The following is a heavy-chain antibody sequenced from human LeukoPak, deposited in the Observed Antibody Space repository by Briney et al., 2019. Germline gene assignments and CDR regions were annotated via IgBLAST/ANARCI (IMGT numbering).Heavy chain of an antibody. J-gene: IGHJ4*02. CDR3: AREGLEAAMVPQPPDY. CDR2: ISYDGSNK. CDR1: GFTFSSYA. Sequence: GGSLRLSCAASGFTFSSYAMSWVRQAPGKGLEWVAVISYDGSNKYYADSVKGRFTISRDNSKNTLYLQMNSLRAEDTAVYYCAREGLEAAMVPQPPDYWGQGTLVTVSS. V-gene: IGHV3-30-3*01. D-gene: IGHD5-18*01.